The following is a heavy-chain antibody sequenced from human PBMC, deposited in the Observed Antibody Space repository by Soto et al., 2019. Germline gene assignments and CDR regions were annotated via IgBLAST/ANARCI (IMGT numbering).Heavy chain of an antibody. CDR1: GFTFSSYG. CDR2: IGYDGSNK. J-gene: IGHJ5*02. Sequence: QVQLVESGGGVVQPGRSLRLSCAASGFTFSSYGMHWVRQAPGKGLEWVAVIGYDGSNKYYADSVKGRFTISRDNSKNTLYLQMNSLRAEDTAVYYCASWRLQGFDPWGQGTLVTVSS. D-gene: IGHD4-4*01. V-gene: IGHV3-33*01. CDR3: ASWRLQGFDP.